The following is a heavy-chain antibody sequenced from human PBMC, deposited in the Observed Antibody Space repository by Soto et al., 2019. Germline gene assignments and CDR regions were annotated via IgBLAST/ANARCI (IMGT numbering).Heavy chain of an antibody. D-gene: IGHD5-12*01. CDR2: ISYDGSKK. J-gene: IGHJ6*02. Sequence: QVQLVESGGGVVQPGRSLGLSCAASGFPFSSFAMHWVRQTPGEGLEWVAVISYDGSKKDCADSVKGRFTISRDNSKNTLFLQMDSLRAEDTALYYCARDGNSGYDWDYYYGMDVWGQGTTVTVS. V-gene: IGHV3-30-3*01. CDR3: ARDGNSGYDWDYYYGMDV. CDR1: GFPFSSFA.